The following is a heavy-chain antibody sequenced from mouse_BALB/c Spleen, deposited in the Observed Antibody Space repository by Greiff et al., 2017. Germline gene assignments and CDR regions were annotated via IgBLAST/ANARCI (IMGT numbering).Heavy chain of an antibody. V-gene: IGHV14-1*02. Sequence: EVQLQQSGAELVRPGALVKLSCKASGFNIKDYYMHWVKQRPEQGLEWIGWIDPENGNTIYDPKFQGKASITADTSSNTAYLQLSSLTSEDTAVYYCAIGGYDYDKVFAMDYWGQGTSVTVSS. D-gene: IGHD2-4*01. J-gene: IGHJ4*01. CDR3: AIGGYDYDKVFAMDY. CDR2: IDPENGNT. CDR1: GFNIKDYY.